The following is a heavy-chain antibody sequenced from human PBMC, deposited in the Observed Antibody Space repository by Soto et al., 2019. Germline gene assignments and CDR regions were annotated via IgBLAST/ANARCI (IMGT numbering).Heavy chain of an antibody. J-gene: IGHJ5*02. Sequence: SVKVSCKASRYTFTTYPMHWVRQAPGRGLEWVAFISFAGSTHYGESMNGRFTISRDTSKNMLYLQMNGLRPDDTGVYYCAKEQFNTGWTQPGSWGQGTLVTVSS. CDR1: RYTFTTYP. CDR3: AKEQFNTGWTQPGS. CDR2: ISFAGSTH. V-gene: IGHV3-30*18. D-gene: IGHD6-19*01.